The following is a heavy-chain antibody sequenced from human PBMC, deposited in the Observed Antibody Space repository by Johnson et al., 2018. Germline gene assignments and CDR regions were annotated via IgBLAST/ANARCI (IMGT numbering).Heavy chain of an antibody. Sequence: QVQLQESGGGLVKPGGSLRLSCAASVFTFSDYYMSWIRQAPGKGLEWVSYMSSSGSTIYYADSVKGLFTISRDNAKNSLYLQMNSLRAEDTAVYYCARTSGTLDAFDIWGQGTMVTVSS. CDR2: MSSSGSTI. V-gene: IGHV3-11*04. J-gene: IGHJ3*02. CDR3: ARTSGTLDAFDI. D-gene: IGHD1-14*01. CDR1: VFTFSDYY.